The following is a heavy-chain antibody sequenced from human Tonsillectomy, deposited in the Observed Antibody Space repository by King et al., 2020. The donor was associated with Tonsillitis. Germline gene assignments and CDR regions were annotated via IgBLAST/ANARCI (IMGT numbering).Heavy chain of an antibody. D-gene: IGHD4/OR15-4a*01. CDR3: ARDRDDYIFDS. Sequence: VQLVESGGGVVQPGRSLRLSCAASGFTFSSYGMHWVRQAPGKGLEWVAVISYDGRNKYYVDSVKGRFTISRDNSKNKLYLQMNSLRAEDTAVYYCARDRDDYIFDSWGQGTLVTISS. CDR2: ISYDGRNK. V-gene: IGHV3-33*05. J-gene: IGHJ4*02. CDR1: GFTFSSYG.